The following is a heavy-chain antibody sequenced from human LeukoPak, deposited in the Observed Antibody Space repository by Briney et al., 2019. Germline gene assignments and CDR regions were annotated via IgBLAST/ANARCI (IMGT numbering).Heavy chain of an antibody. CDR1: GFTFSSYG. V-gene: IGHV3-30*02. Sequence: GGSLRLSCAASGFTFSSYGMPWVRQAPGKGLEWVAFIRYDGSNKYYADSVKGRFTISRDNSKNTLYLRMNSLRAEDTAVYYCAKDRDDYGDSWGQGTLVTVSS. CDR2: IRYDGSNK. J-gene: IGHJ4*02. CDR3: AKDRDDYGDS. D-gene: IGHD3-10*01.